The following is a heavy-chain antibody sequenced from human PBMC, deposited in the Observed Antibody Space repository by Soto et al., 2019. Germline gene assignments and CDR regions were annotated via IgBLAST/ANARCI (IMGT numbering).Heavy chain of an antibody. J-gene: IGHJ3*02. V-gene: IGHV5-51*01. CDR3: ARRAPGSSSWRAFDK. D-gene: IGHD6-13*01. CDR2: IYPTDSNS. CDR1: GYNFNIYQ. Sequence: GESLKISCKGSGYNFNIYQIGWVRHVPGKGLESVGIIYPTDSNSRYSPSFEGHVIFTADKSTSTVYLQWSSLKASDTATYYCARRAPGSSSWRAFDKWGXGTMVNVSS.